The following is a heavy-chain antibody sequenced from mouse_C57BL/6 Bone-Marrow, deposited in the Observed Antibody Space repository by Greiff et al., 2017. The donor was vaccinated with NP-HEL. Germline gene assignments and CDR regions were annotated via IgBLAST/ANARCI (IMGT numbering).Heavy chain of an antibody. CDR1: GYTFTSYW. V-gene: IGHV1-59*01. CDR3: AREGYYDYPYYFDY. J-gene: IGHJ2*01. Sequence: QVQLKQPGAELVRPGTSVKLSCKASGYTFTSYWMHWVKQRPGQGLEWIGVIDPSDSYTNYNQKFKGKATLTVDTSSSTAYMQLSSLTSEDSAVYYCAREGYYDYPYYFDYWGQGTTLTVSS. D-gene: IGHD2-4*01. CDR2: IDPSDSYT.